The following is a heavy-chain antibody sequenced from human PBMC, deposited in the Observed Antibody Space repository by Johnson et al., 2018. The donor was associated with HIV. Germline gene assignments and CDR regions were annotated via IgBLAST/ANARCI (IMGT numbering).Heavy chain of an antibody. CDR2: ISSSGSTI. J-gene: IGHJ3*01. D-gene: IGHD1-26*01. Sequence: VQLVESGGGLVKPGGSLRLSCAASGFTFSDYYMSWIRQAAGKGLEWISYISSSGSTIYYADSVKCRFTISTDNAKNSLYLQMNSLRPDDTAVYYCARELNSGNYDPWFERLESGAFDVWGQGTLVTVSS. V-gene: IGHV3-11*04. CDR1: GFTFSDYY. CDR3: ARELNSGNYDPWFERLESGAFDV.